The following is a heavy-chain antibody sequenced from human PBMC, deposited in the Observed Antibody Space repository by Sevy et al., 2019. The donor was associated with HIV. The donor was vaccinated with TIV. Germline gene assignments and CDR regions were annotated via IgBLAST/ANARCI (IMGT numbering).Heavy chain of an antibody. V-gene: IGHV3-11*04. CDR1: GFTFSDYY. D-gene: IGHD2-2*01. CDR3: ARDLIVPTGMFYYGMDV. J-gene: IGHJ6*02. CDR2: ISGSGDTI. Sequence: GGSLRLSCSASGFTFSDYYMSWIRQAPGKGLQWISYISGSGDTIYYADSVKGRFTVSRDNAKKSLYLQMNSLRAEDTAVYYCARDLIVPTGMFYYGMDVWGQGTTVTVSS.